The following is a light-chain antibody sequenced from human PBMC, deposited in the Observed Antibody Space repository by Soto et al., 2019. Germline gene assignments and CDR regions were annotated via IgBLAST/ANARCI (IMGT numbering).Light chain of an antibody. J-gene: IGLJ2*01. Sequence: QSALTQPASVSGSPGQSITISCTGTSSDVGAYGSVSWYQQHPGKAPKLMIYEVSYRPSGVSNRFSGSKSGNAASLTISGLQAEGEADYYCSSYTTSSTVVFGGGTKLTVL. CDR1: SSDVGAYGS. CDR2: EVS. CDR3: SSYTTSSTVV. V-gene: IGLV2-14*01.